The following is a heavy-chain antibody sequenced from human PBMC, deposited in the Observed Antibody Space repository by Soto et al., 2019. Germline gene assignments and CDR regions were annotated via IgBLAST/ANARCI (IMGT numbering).Heavy chain of an antibody. J-gene: IGHJ3*02. CDR1: GFTVSSNY. CDR3: ARDDPRGDYGFGAFDI. CDR2: IYSGGST. V-gene: IGHV3-66*01. Sequence: GGSLRLSCAASGFTVSSNYMSWVRQAPGKGLEWVSVIYSGGSTYYADSVKGRFTISRDNSKNTLYLQMNSLRAEDTAVYYCARDDPRGDYGFGAFDIWGQGTMVTVSS. D-gene: IGHD4-17*01.